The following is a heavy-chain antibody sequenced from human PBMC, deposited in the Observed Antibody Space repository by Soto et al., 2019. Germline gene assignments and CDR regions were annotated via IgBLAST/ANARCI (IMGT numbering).Heavy chain of an antibody. CDR1: GFTFSSYA. J-gene: IGHJ4*02. CDR3: AKGARDGYTLWVFDY. D-gene: IGHD5-12*01. Sequence: EVQLLESGGGLVQPGGSLRLSCAASGFTFSSYAMSWVRQAPGKGLEWVSAISGSGGSTYSADSVKGRFTISKYTSKNSLYLNMNSLRAEDTAVYYCAKGARDGYTLWVFDYWGQGTLVTVSS. CDR2: ISGSGGST. V-gene: IGHV3-23*01.